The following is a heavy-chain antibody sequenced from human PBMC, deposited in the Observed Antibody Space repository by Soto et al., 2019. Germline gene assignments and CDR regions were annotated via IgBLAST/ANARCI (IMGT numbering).Heavy chain of an antibody. Sequence: GGSLRLSCAASGFTFSSYGMHWVRQAPGKGLEWVAVIWYDGSNKYYADSVKGRFTISRDNSKNTLYLQMNSLRAEDTAVYYCARSYCSSTSCPPYYFDYWGQGTLVTVSS. D-gene: IGHD2-2*01. V-gene: IGHV3-33*01. CDR3: ARSYCSSTSCPPYYFDY. CDR2: IWYDGSNK. CDR1: GFTFSSYG. J-gene: IGHJ4*02.